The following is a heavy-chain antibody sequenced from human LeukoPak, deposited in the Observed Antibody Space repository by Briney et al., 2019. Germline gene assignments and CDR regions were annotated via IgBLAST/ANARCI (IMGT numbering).Heavy chain of an antibody. D-gene: IGHD2-8*02. CDR2: VSYSGAA. J-gene: IGHJ6*02. Sequence: SETLSLTCTVSGGSISSDGYYWSWIRQPPGKGLEWIGLVSYSGAANYNPSLKSRVTISVDTSNNQFSLTLSSVTAADTAVYYCARHPTGPGGMDVWGQGTTVTVSS. V-gene: IGHV4-61*08. CDR1: GGSISSDGYY. CDR3: ARHPTGPGGMDV.